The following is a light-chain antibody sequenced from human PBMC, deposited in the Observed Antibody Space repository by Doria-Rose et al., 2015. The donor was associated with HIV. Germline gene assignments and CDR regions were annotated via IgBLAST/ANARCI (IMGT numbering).Light chain of an antibody. V-gene: IGKV4-1*01. CDR2: WAS. CDR3: QQYYDTPS. J-gene: IGKJ3*01. Sequence: TQSPESLGMSLGERATLNCKSNQSLLYTSKNYLAWHQQKPGQPPKLLIYWASTRQSGVPDRFSGSGSGTDFTLTISSLEAEDVAVYYCQQYYDTPSFGPGTTVDIK. CDR1: QSLLYTSKNY.